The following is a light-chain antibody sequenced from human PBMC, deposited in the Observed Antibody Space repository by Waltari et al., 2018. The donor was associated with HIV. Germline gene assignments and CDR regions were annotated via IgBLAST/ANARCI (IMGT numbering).Light chain of an antibody. V-gene: IGLV1-44*01. CDR3: AAWDDSLNGYV. J-gene: IGLJ1*01. Sequence: QSVLTQPPSASGTPGQRVTISCSGSTSTIGSNGVNWYQQLPGTAPQLLIYTNNQRPSGVPDRISGSKSGTAASLAISGLQSDDEADYYCAAWDDSLNGYVFGTGTTVTVL. CDR2: TNN. CDR1: TSTIGSNG.